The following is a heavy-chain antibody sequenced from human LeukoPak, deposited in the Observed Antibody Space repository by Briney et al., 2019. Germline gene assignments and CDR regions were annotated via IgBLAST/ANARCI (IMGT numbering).Heavy chain of an antibody. V-gene: IGHV1-2*02. Sequence: GASVKVSCKPSGYTFTVNYLHWLRQPHEKELNWVGWMNPNSGVTGYAQNFQGRVTMTRDTSISTAYMGLSSLTSDDTAVYYCTRGAGTSWFDYWGQGSLVTVSS. CDR3: TRGAGTSWFDY. D-gene: IGHD2-2*01. J-gene: IGHJ4*02. CDR2: MNPNSGVT. CDR1: GYTFTVNY.